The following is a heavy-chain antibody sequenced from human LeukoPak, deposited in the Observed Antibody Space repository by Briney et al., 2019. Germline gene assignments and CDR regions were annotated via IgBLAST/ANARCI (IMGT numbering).Heavy chain of an antibody. Sequence: GEPLKISCKGSGYSFSSYWIGWVRKLPGKGLEWMGIIYPGASETRYSPSFQGQVTMSADKSINTAYLQWSSLKASDTAMYYCARQRYLDYWGQGTLVTVSS. CDR1: GYSFSSYW. CDR3: ARQRYLDY. J-gene: IGHJ4*02. CDR2: IYPGASET. V-gene: IGHV5-51*01. D-gene: IGHD1-14*01.